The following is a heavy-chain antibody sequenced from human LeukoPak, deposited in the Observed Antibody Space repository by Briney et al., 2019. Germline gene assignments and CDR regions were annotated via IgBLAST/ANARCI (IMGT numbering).Heavy chain of an antibody. CDR2: ISYDGSNK. CDR1: GFTFSSYA. Sequence: GGSLRLSCAAPGFTFSSYAMHWVRQAPGKGLEWVAVISYDGSNKYYADSVKGRFTISRDNSKNTLYLQMNSLRAEDTAVYYCASSTAYYYMDVWGKGTTVTVSS. J-gene: IGHJ6*03. CDR3: ASSTAYYYMDV. V-gene: IGHV3-30*04.